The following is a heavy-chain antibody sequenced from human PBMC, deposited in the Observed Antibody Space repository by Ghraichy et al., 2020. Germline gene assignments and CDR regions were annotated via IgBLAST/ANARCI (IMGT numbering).Heavy chain of an antibody. CDR2: IFYSGNT. D-gene: IGHD5-18*01. CDR3: ARHTADWYFDL. V-gene: IGHV4-59*08. J-gene: IGHJ2*01. CDR1: GVSFTSYY. Sequence: SETLSLTCTVSGVSFTSYYWSWIRQPPGKGLEWIGYIFYSGNTNYNPSLNSRLTISVDTSKNQFSLELSSVTAADAAVYYCARHTADWYFDLWGRGTLVTVSS.